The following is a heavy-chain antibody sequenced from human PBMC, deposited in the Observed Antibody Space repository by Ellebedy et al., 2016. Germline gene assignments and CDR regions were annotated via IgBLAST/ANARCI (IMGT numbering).Heavy chain of an antibody. J-gene: IGHJ4*02. V-gene: IGHV3-49*04. CDR1: GFTFSSYW. D-gene: IGHD5-12*01. CDR3: ARQPGGYSGPRSPFDY. CDR2: IRSRDYAETS. Sequence: GGSLRLSXAASGFTFSSYWMSWVRQAPGKGLEWVGFIRSRDYAETSEYAASVKGRFTISRDDSKRVAYLQMNTLKIEDSALYYCARQPGGYSGPRSPFDYWGQGTLVTVSS.